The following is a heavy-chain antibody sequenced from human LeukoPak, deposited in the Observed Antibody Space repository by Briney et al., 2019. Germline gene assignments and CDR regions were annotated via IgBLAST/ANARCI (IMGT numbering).Heavy chain of an antibody. CDR3: ARSAVAGPWDY. CDR2: ISSSSSYI. CDR1: GFTFSSYS. D-gene: IGHD6-19*01. Sequence: PGGSLRLSCAASGFTFSSYSMNWVRQAPGKGLEWVSSISSSSSYIYYADSVKGRCTISRDNAKNSLYLQMNSLRAEDTAVYYCARSAVAGPWDYWGQGTLVTVSS. J-gene: IGHJ4*02. V-gene: IGHV3-21*01.